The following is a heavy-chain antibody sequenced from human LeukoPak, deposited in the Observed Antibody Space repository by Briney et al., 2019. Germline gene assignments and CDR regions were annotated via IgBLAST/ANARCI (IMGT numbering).Heavy chain of an antibody. CDR3: ARGDVLLWFGELLPFDY. CDR1: GYTFTSYG. D-gene: IGHD3-10*01. V-gene: IGHV1-8*02. J-gene: IGHJ4*02. CDR2: MNPNSGNT. Sequence: ASVKVSCKASGYTFTSYGISWVRQATGQGLEWMGWMNPNSGNTDYAQKFQGRVTMTRNTSISTAYMELSSLRSEDTAVYYCARGDVLLWFGELLPFDYWGQGTLVTVSS.